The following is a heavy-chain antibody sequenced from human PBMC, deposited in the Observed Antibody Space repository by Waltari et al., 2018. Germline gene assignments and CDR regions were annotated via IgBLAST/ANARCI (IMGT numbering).Heavy chain of an antibody. CDR2: IYYSGST. CDR3: ARMLVHSSGWYLDAFDI. D-gene: IGHD6-19*01. J-gene: IGHJ3*02. V-gene: IGHV4-39*01. Sequence: QLQLQESGPGLVKPSETLSLTCTVSGGSISSSSYYWGWIRQPPGKGLEWIGSIYYSGSTYYNPSLKSRVTISVDTSKNQFSLKLSSVTAADTAVYYCARMLVHSSGWYLDAFDIWGQGTMVIVSS. CDR1: GGSISSSSYY.